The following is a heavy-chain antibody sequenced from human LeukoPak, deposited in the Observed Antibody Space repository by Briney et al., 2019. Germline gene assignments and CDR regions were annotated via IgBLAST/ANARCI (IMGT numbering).Heavy chain of an antibody. D-gene: IGHD3-22*01. Sequence: PGGSLRLSCAASGFTFSTYGMSWVRQAPGKGLEWVSSISGSGGSTYYADSVKGRFTISRDNSKNTLYLQMNSLRAEDTAVYYCAKDTGYDSSGLIASWGPGALVTVSS. V-gene: IGHV3-23*01. CDR3: AKDTGYDSSGLIAS. J-gene: IGHJ4*02. CDR1: GFTFSTYG. CDR2: ISGSGGST.